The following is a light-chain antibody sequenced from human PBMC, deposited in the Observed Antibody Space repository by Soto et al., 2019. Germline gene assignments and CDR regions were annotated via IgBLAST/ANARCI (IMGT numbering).Light chain of an antibody. J-gene: IGLJ2*01. V-gene: IGLV7-43*01. CDR1: TGAVTSGYY. Sequence: QAVVTQEPSLTVSPGGTVTLTCASSTGAVTSGYYPNWFQQKPGQAPRALIYSTSNKNSWTPARFSGSLLGGKAALTLSGVQPKDEAEYYCLLFDGGAQPFLGGGTKQTAL. CDR2: STS. CDR3: LLFDGGAQPF.